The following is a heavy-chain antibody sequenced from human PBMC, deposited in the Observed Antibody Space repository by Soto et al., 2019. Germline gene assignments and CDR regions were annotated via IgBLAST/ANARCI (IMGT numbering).Heavy chain of an antibody. CDR2: ISYDGSNK. D-gene: IGHD5-12*01. CDR3: AKSGWLQLRGYFDY. CDR1: GFTFSSYG. Sequence: GGSLRLSCAASGFTFSSYGMHWVRQAPGKGLEWVAVISYDGSNKYYADSVKGRFTISRDNSKNTLYLQMNSLRAEDTAVYYCAKSGWLQLRGYFDYWGQGTLVTVSS. J-gene: IGHJ4*02. V-gene: IGHV3-30*18.